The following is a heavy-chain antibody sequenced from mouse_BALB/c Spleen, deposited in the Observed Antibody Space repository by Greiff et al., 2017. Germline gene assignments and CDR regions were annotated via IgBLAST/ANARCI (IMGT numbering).Heavy chain of an antibody. CDR3: ARGIYYYGTQFAY. J-gene: IGHJ3*01. D-gene: IGHD1-1*01. CDR2: IRNKANGYTT. V-gene: IGHV7-3*02. CDR1: GFTFTDYY. Sequence: DVMLVESGGGLVQPGGSLRLSCATSGFTFTDYYMSWVRQPPGKALEWLGFIRNKANGYTTEYSASVKGRFTISRDNSQSILYLQMNTLRAEDSATYYCARGIYYYGTQFAYWGQGTLVTVSA.